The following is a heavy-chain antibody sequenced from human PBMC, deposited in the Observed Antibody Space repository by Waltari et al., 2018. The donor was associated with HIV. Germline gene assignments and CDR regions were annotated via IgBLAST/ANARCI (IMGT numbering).Heavy chain of an antibody. V-gene: IGHV4-61*02. J-gene: IGHJ4*02. Sequence: QVQLQASGPRLVKPSQTLSLLCTVSGGSVSSGAYFWTWIRQPPGNKMEWMGRVYPSGTTNYNPSLKSRLTISLDTSNNLFSLNLTSVTATDTAFYFCARDHLFDDRRLDYWGQGILVTVSS. D-gene: IGHD3-9*01. CDR1: GGSVSSGAYF. CDR2: VYPSGTT. CDR3: ARDHLFDDRRLDY.